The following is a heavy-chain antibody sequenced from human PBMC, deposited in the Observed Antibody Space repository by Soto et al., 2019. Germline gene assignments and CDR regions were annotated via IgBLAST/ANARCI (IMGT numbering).Heavy chain of an antibody. D-gene: IGHD2-2*01. J-gene: IGHJ6*03. CDR3: AKGYCSSTSCYFDFFSMDV. Sequence: QVQLVQSGAEVKKPGASVKVSCKASGYTFTSYDINWVRQATGQGLEWVGWMNPNSGNTGYAQKFQGRVTMTRNTSISTAYMELSSLRSEDTAVYYCAKGYCSSTSCYFDFFSMDVWGKGTTVTVSS. V-gene: IGHV1-8*01. CDR1: GYTFTSYD. CDR2: MNPNSGNT.